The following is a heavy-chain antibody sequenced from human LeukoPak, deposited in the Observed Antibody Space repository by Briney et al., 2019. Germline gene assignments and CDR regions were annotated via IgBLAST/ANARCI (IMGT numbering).Heavy chain of an antibody. D-gene: IGHD3-10*01. CDR3: AGSWFYRDYFEY. J-gene: IGHJ4*02. CDR1: GFPFSSYG. CDR2: LSYDGSNE. V-gene: IGHV3-30*03. Sequence: PGRSLILSCAASGFPFSSYGMHWVRQAPGKGLEWVAVLSYDGSNEYYADSVKGRFTISRDNSKNTLYPQMNSLRVEDTAVYYCAGSWFYRDYFEYWGQGTLVTVSS.